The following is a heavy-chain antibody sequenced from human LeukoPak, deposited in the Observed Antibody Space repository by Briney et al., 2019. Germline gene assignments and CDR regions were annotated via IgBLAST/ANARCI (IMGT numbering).Heavy chain of an antibody. CDR1: EDSFTNYW. D-gene: IGHD4-23*01. J-gene: IGHJ2*01. CDR2: IYPGDSDT. CDR3: ARRVVNNRNWYFDL. Sequence: GESLKISCKGSEDSFTNYWIGWVRQMPGKGLECMGIIYPGDSDTRYSPSFQGQVTISADKSSSTAYLQWSSLKASDTAMYYCARRVVNNRNWYFDLWGRGTLVTVSS. V-gene: IGHV5-51*01.